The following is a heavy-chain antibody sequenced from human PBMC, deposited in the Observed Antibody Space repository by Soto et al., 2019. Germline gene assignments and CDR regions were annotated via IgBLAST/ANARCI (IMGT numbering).Heavy chain of an antibody. J-gene: IGHJ6*02. V-gene: IGHV3-66*02. Sequence: GGSLRLSCAASGLTVSGSYMTWVRQAPGMGLQWVSVIYSDGSTYYADSVKGRFSISRDIAKNTLYLQMNSLRAEDTAVYYCARGPSVVVVPVSTGYYYYGMDVWGQGTTVTVSS. CDR1: GLTVSGSY. CDR3: ARGPSVVVVPVSTGYYYYGMDV. D-gene: IGHD2-2*01. CDR2: IYSDGST.